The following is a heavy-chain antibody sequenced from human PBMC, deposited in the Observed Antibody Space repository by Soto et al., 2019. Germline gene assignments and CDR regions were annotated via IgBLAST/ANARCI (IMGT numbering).Heavy chain of an antibody. CDR2: ISAYNGNT. V-gene: IGHV1-18*01. CDR3: ASDLPPVDY. Sequence: QIQLVQSGAEVKKPGASVKVSCKASGYTFSSYHITWVRQAPGQGREWMGWISAYNGNTNYAQNLQGRVTMTTDPSTSTAYMELRSLRSDDTAVYYCASDLPPVDYWGQGTLVTVSS. CDR1: GYTFSSYH. J-gene: IGHJ4*02.